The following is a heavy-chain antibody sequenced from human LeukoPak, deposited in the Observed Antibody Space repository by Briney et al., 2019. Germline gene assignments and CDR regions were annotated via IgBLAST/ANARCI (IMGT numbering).Heavy chain of an antibody. CDR2: IGGSGDFT. V-gene: IGHV3-23*01. J-gene: IGHJ4*02. CDR3: AKADRGWGVITKD. D-gene: IGHD3-10*01. CDR1: GFTFSTYA. Sequence: GGSLRLSCAASGFTFSTYAMSWVRQAPGKGLEWVSAIGGSGDFTYYAEYVRGRFTVSRDNSKKTLYLQMNSLRAEDTAVYYCAKADRGWGVITKDWGQGTLVTVSS.